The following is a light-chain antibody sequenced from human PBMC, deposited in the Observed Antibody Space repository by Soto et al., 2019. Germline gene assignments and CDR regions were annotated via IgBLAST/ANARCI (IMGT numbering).Light chain of an antibody. Sequence: QSVLTQPPSASGTPGQRVTISCSGSSSNIGSNYVYWYQQLPGTAPKLLIYRNNQRPSGVPDRFSGSKSGTSASLAISGLRSEDEADYYGAAWDDSLSGLVVFGGGTKVTVL. V-gene: IGLV1-47*01. J-gene: IGLJ2*01. CDR2: RNN. CDR1: SSNIGSNY. CDR3: AAWDDSLSGLVV.